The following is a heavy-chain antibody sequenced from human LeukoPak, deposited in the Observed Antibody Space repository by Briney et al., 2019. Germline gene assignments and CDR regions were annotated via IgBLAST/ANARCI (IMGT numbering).Heavy chain of an antibody. J-gene: IGHJ4*02. CDR1: GFTFSSYS. CDR3: AKVKSRTMVRGVIAYFDY. D-gene: IGHD3-10*01. CDR2: ISGSGGST. Sequence: PGGSLRLSCAASGFTFSSYSMNWVRQAPGKGLEWVSAISGSGGSTYYADSVKGRFTISRDNSKNTLYLQMNSLRAEDTAVYYCAKVKSRTMVRGVIAYFDYWGQGTLVTVSS. V-gene: IGHV3-23*01.